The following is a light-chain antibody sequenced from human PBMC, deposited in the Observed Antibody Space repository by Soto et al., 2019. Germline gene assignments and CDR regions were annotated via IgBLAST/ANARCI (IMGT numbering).Light chain of an antibody. CDR2: GAS. CDR3: QRLGLT. CDR1: HSVSSSY. J-gene: IGKJ4*01. Sequence: EIVLTQSPGTLSLSPGERATLSCRASHSVSSSYLAWYQQKPGQAPRLLNYGASSRATGIPERFSCSGSGTDSTVTMRRLEPEDFEVYYYQRLGLTFGGGSMVKIK. V-gene: IGKV3-20*01.